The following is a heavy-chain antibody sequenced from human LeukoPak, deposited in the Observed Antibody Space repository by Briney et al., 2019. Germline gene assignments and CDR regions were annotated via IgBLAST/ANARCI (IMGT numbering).Heavy chain of an antibody. CDR1: RFTFSGFE. D-gene: IGHD2-21*01. CDR2: ISSSGRTI. V-gene: IGHV3-48*03. CDR3: AIVGGDYSFDY. J-gene: IGHJ4*02. Sequence: GGSLRLSCVVSRFTFSGFEMNWVRQAPGKGLEWVSYISSSGRTIYYADSVKGRFTISRDNAKSSLYLQMDSLRAEDTAVYYCAIVGGDYSFDYWGQGTLVTVSS.